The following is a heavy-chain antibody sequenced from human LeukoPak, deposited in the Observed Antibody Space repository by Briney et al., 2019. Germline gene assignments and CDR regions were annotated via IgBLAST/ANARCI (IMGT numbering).Heavy chain of an antibody. V-gene: IGHV3-49*03. J-gene: IGHJ4*02. CDR3: TRELITMIVVVPDY. D-gene: IGHD3-22*01. Sequence: GGSLRLSCTASGFTFGDYAMSWFRQASGKGLEWVGFIRSKAYGGTTEYAASVKGRFTISRDDSKSIAYLQMNSLKTEDTAVYYCTRELITMIVVVPDYWGQGTLVTASS. CDR2: IRSKAYGGTT. CDR1: GFTFGDYA.